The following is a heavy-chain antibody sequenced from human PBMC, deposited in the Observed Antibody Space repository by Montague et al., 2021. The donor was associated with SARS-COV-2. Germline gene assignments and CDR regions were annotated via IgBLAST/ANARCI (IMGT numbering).Heavy chain of an antibody. Sequence: SETLSLTCGVYGGSLGDDHWSWIRQPPGKGLEWIGDIKQSGGTNXNPSLKSRVTISVDTSKNQFSLKLTSVTAADTAVYFCARGHLSVSMIVVVFTSASYYFDYWGQGARVTVPS. V-gene: IGHV4-34*01. CDR3: ARGHLSVSMIVVVFTSASYYFDY. J-gene: IGHJ4*02. CDR2: IKQSGGT. CDR1: GGSLGDDH. D-gene: IGHD3-22*01.